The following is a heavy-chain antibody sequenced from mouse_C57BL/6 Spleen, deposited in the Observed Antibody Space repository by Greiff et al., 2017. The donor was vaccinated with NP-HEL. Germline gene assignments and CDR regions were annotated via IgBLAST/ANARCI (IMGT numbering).Heavy chain of an antibody. V-gene: IGHV5-17*01. CDR1: GFTFSDYG. CDR3: ARGGYYVTMDY. D-gene: IGHD2-3*01. CDR2: ISSGSGTI. Sequence: EVQRVESGGGLVKPGGSLKLSCAASGFTFSDYGMHWVRQAPEKGLEWVAYISSGSGTIYYADTVKGRFTISRDNAKNTLFLQMTSLRSEDTAMYYCARGGYYVTMDYWGQGTSVTVSS. J-gene: IGHJ4*01.